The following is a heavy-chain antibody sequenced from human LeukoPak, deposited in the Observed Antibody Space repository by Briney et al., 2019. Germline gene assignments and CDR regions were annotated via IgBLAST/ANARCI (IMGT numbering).Heavy chain of an antibody. CDR2: IYYSGTT. CDR1: GGSINSNCHH. V-gene: IGHV4-39*01. J-gene: IGHJ4*02. Sequence: SETLSLTCSVSGGSINSNCHHWDWIRQAPGKGLEWIGNIYYSGTTSYNPSLKSRVTISVDASKNQFSLRLSSVTAADTAVYYCARRGDILTDYAFDYWGQGTLVTVSS. CDR3: ARRGDILTDYAFDY. D-gene: IGHD3-9*01.